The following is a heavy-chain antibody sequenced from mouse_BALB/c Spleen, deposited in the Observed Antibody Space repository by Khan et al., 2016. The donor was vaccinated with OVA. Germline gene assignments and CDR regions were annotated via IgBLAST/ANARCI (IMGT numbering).Heavy chain of an antibody. D-gene: IGHD1-1*01. J-gene: IGHJ2*01. CDR1: GYSITSDYA. CDR3: ARSVTITTVVATDFDY. CDR2: ISYSGRT. Sequence: VQLKESGPGLVKPSQSLSLTCTVTGYSITSDYAWNWIRQFPGNKLEWMGYISYSGRTSYNQSLKSRISITRDTSKNQFFLQLNSVTTEDTATYYCARSVTITTVVATDFDYWGQGTTLTVSS. V-gene: IGHV3-2*02.